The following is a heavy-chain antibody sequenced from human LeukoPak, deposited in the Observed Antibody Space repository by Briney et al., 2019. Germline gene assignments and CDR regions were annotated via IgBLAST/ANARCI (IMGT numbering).Heavy chain of an antibody. D-gene: IGHD1-1*01. V-gene: IGHV3-23*01. Sequence: GGSLRLSCAASGFTFSSYAMSWVRQAPGKGLEWVSAISGSGGSTYYADSVKGRFTISRDNSKNTLYLQMNSLRAEDTAMYYCARGGAGATKDDTFDIWGQGTMVTVSS. CDR2: ISGSGGST. J-gene: IGHJ3*02. CDR1: GFTFSSYA. CDR3: ARGGAGATKDDTFDI.